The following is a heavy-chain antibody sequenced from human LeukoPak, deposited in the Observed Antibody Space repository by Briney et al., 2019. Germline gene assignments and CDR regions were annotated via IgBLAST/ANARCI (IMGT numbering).Heavy chain of an antibody. D-gene: IGHD2/OR15-2a*01. CDR1: GGSISSSSYY. Sequence: PSETLSLTCTVSGGSISSSSYYWGWIRQPPGKGLEWIGSIYYSGSTYYNPSLKSRVTISVDTSKNQFSLKLSSVTAADTAVYYCARFYARTEFKDAFDIWGQGTMVTVSS. J-gene: IGHJ3*02. CDR3: ARFYARTEFKDAFDI. CDR2: IYYSGST. V-gene: IGHV4-39*07.